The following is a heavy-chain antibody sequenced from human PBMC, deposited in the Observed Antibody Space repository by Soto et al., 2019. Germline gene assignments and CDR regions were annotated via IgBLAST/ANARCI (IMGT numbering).Heavy chain of an antibody. J-gene: IGHJ4*02. D-gene: IGHD5-18*01. CDR2: ISYDGSNK. CDR1: GFTFSSYG. CDR3: ARVRGFSYGYGDY. V-gene: IGHV3-30*03. Sequence: GGSLRLSCAASGFTFSSYGMHWVRQAPGKGLEWVAVISYDGSNKYYADSVKGRFTISRDNSKNTLYLQMNSLRAEDTAVYYCARVRGFSYGYGDYWGQGSLVTVSS.